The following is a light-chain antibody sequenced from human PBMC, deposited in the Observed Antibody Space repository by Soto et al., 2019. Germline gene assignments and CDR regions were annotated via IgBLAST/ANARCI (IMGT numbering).Light chain of an antibody. V-gene: IGKV1-39*01. J-gene: IGKJ1*01. CDR2: AAS. CDR3: QQRRA. Sequence: DIQMTQSPSSLSASVGDRVTITCRASQSISSYLNWYQQKPGKAPKLLIYAASSLQSGVPSRFSGSGSGTDFTLTISSLQPEDFATYYCQQRRAFGQGTKVAIK. CDR1: QSISSY.